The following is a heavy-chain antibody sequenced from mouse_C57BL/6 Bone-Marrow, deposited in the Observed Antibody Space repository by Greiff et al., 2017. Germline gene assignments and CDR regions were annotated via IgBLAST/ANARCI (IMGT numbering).Heavy chain of an antibody. CDR3: AREAYSCFYAMDY. Sequence: VQLQQSGAELVRPGASVKLSCKASGYTFTSYGISWVKQRTGQGLEWIGEIYPRSGNTYYNEKFKGKATLTADKSSSTAYMELRSLTSEGSAVYFCAREAYSCFYAMDYWGQGTSVTVSS. J-gene: IGHJ4*01. D-gene: IGHD2-12*01. V-gene: IGHV1-81*01. CDR2: IYPRSGNT. CDR1: GYTFTSYG.